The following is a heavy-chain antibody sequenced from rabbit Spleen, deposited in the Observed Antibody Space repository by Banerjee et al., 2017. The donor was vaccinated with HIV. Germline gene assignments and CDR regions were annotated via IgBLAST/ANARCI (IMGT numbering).Heavy chain of an antibody. CDR1: GVSFTSNYY. Sequence: QSLEESGGDLVKPGASLTLTCTASGVSFTSNYYICWVRKAPGKGLEWIACIDSGSSGFTYFASWAKGRFTISKTSSTTVTLQMTSLTAADTATYFCARDTGSYDYIDVYFNLWGPGTLVTVS. V-gene: IGHV1S40*01. CDR2: IDSGSSGFT. CDR3: ARDTGSYDYIDVYFNL. D-gene: IGHD6-1*01. J-gene: IGHJ4*01.